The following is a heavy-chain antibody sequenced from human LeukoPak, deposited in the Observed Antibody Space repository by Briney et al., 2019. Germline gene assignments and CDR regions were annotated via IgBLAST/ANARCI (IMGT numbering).Heavy chain of an antibody. V-gene: IGHV3-9*01. CDR1: GFDFDDYA. Sequence: GGSLRLSCVTSGFDFDDYAMHWVRQAPGKGLEWVSGISRNSATMDYADSVKGRFTISRDNAKNSLYLQMNSLRTEDTALYYCAKLCDWNSIDYWGQGTLVTVSS. J-gene: IGHJ4*02. D-gene: IGHD1-7*01. CDR2: ISRNSATM. CDR3: AKLCDWNSIDY.